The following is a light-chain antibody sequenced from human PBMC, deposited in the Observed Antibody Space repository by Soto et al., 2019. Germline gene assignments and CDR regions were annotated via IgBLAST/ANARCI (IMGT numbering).Light chain of an antibody. Sequence: LLTQPPSSLCSSAPDLVTXDWRASQGINNYVAWYQQNPGKAPNLLIYGASTLQTGVPSRFSGSGSGSEFTLTIGSLQPEDFATYYCQQFNTFPITFGQGTRLEI. CDR2: GAS. CDR3: QQFNTFPIT. J-gene: IGKJ5*01. V-gene: IGKV1-9*01. CDR1: QGINNY.